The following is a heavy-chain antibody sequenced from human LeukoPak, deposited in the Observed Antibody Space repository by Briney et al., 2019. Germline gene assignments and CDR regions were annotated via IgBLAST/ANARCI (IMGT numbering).Heavy chain of an antibody. CDR2: IYHSGST. D-gene: IGHD1-14*01. Sequence: PSETLSLTCTVSGGSISSGGYYWSWIRQPPGKGLEWIGYIYHSGSTYYNPSLKSRVTISVDRSKNQFSLKLSSVTAADTAVYYCARVPGGSKGWFDPWGQGTLVTVSS. V-gene: IGHV4-30-2*01. CDR1: GGSISSGGYY. CDR3: ARVPGGSKGWFDP. J-gene: IGHJ5*02.